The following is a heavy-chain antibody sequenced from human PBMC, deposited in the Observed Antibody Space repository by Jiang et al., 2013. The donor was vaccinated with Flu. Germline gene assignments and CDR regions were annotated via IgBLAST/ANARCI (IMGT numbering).Heavy chain of an antibody. CDR2: INPNSGGT. D-gene: IGHD6-19*01. CDR3: AREGRVAGTLLFLDY. J-gene: IGHJ4*02. CDR1: GYTFTGYY. V-gene: IGHV1-2*04. Sequence: SVKVSCKASGYTFTGYYMHWVRQAPGQGLEWMGWINPNSGGTNYAQKFQGWVTMTRDTSISTAYMELSRLRSDDTAVYYCAREGRVAGTLLFLDYWGQGTLVTVSS.